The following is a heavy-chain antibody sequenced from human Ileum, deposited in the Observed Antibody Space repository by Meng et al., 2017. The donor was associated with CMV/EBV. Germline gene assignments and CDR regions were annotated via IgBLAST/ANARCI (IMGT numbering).Heavy chain of an antibody. CDR2: IYHSGSS. J-gene: IGHJ6*02. CDR1: GGSVSSGSYY. D-gene: IGHD5-12*01. V-gene: IGHV4-61*01. Sequence: GSLRLSCTVSGGSVSSGSYYWSWIRQSPGKGLEWIGYIYHSGSSNYNPSLKSRVTISIDASKNQFSLNLRSVTAADTDVYYCARGSGYLFYYYYYGMDVWGQGTMVTVSS. CDR3: ARGSGYLFYYYYYGMDV.